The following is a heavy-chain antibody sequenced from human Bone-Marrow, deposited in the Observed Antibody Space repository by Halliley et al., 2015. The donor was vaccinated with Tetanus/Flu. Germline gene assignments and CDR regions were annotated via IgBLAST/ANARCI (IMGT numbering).Heavy chain of an antibody. CDR1: GGSFSGYY. CDR3: ARGYWYYGLDV. CDR2: INHRGST. J-gene: IGHJ6*02. V-gene: IGHV4-34*01. Sequence: LRLSCAVYGGSFSGYYWSWIRQPPGKGLEWIGEINHRGSTNYNPSLKSRVTISVDTSKNQFSLKLSSVTAADTAVYYCARGYWYYGLDVWGQGTTVTVSS.